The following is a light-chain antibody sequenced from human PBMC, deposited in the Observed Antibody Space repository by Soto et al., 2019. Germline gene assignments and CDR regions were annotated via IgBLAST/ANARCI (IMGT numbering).Light chain of an antibody. CDR3: QQLNSFPIP. CDR1: QGIANF. J-gene: IGKJ3*01. V-gene: IGKV1-9*01. Sequence: IQLTQSPSSLSASVGDRVTISCRASQGIANFLAWYQQKPGKAPKLLIYGASTLQSGVPSRFSGSGSGTAFTLTISSLQPEDFATYYSQQLNSFPIPFGPGTKVDIK. CDR2: GAS.